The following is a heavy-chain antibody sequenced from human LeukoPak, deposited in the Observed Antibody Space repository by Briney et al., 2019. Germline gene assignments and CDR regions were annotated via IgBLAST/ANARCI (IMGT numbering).Heavy chain of an antibody. CDR1: GFTFSSYG. V-gene: IGHV3-30*03. CDR3: ARDRFSSRYGIDY. CDR2: ISYDGSNK. D-gene: IGHD6-19*01. J-gene: IGHJ4*02. Sequence: GGSLRLSCTASGFTFSSYGMHWVRQAPGKGLEWVAVISYDGSNKYYADSVKGRFTISRDNSKNTLYLQMNSLRAEDTAVYYCARDRFSSRYGIDYWGQGTLVTVSS.